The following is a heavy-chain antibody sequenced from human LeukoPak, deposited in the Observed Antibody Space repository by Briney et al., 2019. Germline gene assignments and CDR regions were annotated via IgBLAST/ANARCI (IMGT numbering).Heavy chain of an antibody. Sequence: GGSLRLSCAASGFTFSDYYMSWIRQAPGKGLEWVSYISSSGSTISYADSVKGRFTISRDNAKNSLYLQMNSLRAEDTAVYYCASPSGYSYVSSFDYWGQGTLVTVSS. V-gene: IGHV3-11*04. D-gene: IGHD5-18*01. CDR1: GFTFSDYY. CDR3: ASPSGYSYVSSFDY. CDR2: ISSSGSTI. J-gene: IGHJ4*02.